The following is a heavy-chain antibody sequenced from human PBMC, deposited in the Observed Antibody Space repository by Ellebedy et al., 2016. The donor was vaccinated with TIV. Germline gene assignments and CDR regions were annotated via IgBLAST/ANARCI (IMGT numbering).Heavy chain of an antibody. Sequence: AASVKVSCKASGYSFTDYYTHWVRQAPGQGLEWMGIMNPSGGNTIYAEKVQGRVTMTRDTSTTTIYMELSRLTSEDTAVYYCARTVAGPYEAFEIWGQGTMVTVSS. D-gene: IGHD6-19*01. V-gene: IGHV1-46*01. CDR1: GYSFTDYY. CDR2: MNPSGGNT. CDR3: ARTVAGPYEAFEI. J-gene: IGHJ3*02.